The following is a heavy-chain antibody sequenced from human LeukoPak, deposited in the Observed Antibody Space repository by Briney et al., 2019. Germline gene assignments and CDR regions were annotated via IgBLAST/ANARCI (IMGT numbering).Heavy chain of an antibody. D-gene: IGHD3-10*01. CDR2: ISSSSSYI. CDR3: AVEAMVRGVINY. V-gene: IGHV3-21*01. Sequence: PEGSLRLSCAASGFTFSSYSMNWVRQAPGKGLEWVSSISSSSSYIYYADSVKGRFTISRDNAKNSLYLQMNSLRAEDTAVYYCAVEAMVRGVINYWGQGTLVTVSS. J-gene: IGHJ4*02. CDR1: GFTFSSYS.